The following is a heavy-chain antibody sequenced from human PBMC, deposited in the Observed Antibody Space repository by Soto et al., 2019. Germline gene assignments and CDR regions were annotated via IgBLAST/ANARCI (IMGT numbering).Heavy chain of an antibody. D-gene: IGHD6-19*01. CDR2: ISAYNGNT. J-gene: IGHJ6*02. V-gene: IGHV1-18*01. CDR1: GYTFTSYG. Sequence: QVQLVQSGAEVKKPGASVKVSCKASGYTFTSYGISWVRQAPGQGLEWMGWISAYNGNTNYAQRLQGRVTMTTDTATSTAYRELRSLRSDDTAVYYCARVAGRGWPDYYYYYGMDVWGQGTTVTVSS. CDR3: ARVAGRGWPDYYYYYGMDV.